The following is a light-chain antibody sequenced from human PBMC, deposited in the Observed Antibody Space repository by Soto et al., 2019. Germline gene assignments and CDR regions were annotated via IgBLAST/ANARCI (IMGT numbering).Light chain of an antibody. Sequence: DIQMHQSPSSLSASVGDRVTITCPASQDISNYLNWYQQKPGKAPKLLIYDASNLETGVPSRFIGSGSGTDFTFTISSLQPEDIATYYCQQYDNLPITFGQGTRLEIK. CDR2: DAS. CDR3: QQYDNLPIT. CDR1: QDISNY. V-gene: IGKV1-33*01. J-gene: IGKJ5*01.